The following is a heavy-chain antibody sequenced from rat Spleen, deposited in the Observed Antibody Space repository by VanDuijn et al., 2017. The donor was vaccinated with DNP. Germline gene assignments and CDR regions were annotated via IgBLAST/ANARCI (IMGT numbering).Heavy chain of an antibody. Sequence: EVQLVESGGGLVQPGRSMKLSCGASGLTFSNADMAWVRQAPTRGLEWVASISSSGDNTYYRDSVTGRFTISRDNAKNTLYLQMDSLRSEDTATYYCTTHGTIATISTGAMDVWGQGTSVTVSS. CDR1: GLTFSNAD. J-gene: IGHJ4*01. V-gene: IGHV5-25*01. D-gene: IGHD1-2*01. CDR3: TTHGTIATISTGAMDV. CDR2: ISSSGDNT.